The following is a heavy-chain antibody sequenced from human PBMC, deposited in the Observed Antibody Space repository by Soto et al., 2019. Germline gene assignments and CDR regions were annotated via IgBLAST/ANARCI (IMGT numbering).Heavy chain of an antibody. CDR1: GFTFSSYW. CDR3: AKSRSSWYSDWFDP. V-gene: IGHV3-23*01. Sequence: PGGSLSLSCAASGFTFSSYWMSWVRQAPGKGLEWVSAISGSGGSTYYADSVKGRFTISRDNSKNTLYLQMNSLRAEDTAVYYCAKSRSSWYSDWFDPWGQGTLVTVSS. J-gene: IGHJ5*02. CDR2: ISGSGGST. D-gene: IGHD6-13*01.